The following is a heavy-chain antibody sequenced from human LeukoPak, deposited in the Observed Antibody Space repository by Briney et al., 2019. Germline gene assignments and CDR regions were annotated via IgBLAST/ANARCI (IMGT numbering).Heavy chain of an antibody. Sequence: SETLSLTCAVYGGSFSGYYWSWIRQPPGKGLEWIGEINHSGSTNYNPSLKSRVTISVDTSKNQFSLKLSSVTAADTAVYYCALAAAPYYFDYWGQGTLVTVSS. J-gene: IGHJ4*02. CDR2: INHSGST. V-gene: IGHV4-34*01. CDR1: GGSFSGYY. CDR3: ALAAAPYYFDY. D-gene: IGHD6-13*01.